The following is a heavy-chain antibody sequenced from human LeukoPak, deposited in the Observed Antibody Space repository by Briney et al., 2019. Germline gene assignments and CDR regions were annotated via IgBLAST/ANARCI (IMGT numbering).Heavy chain of an antibody. V-gene: IGHV3-11*04. J-gene: IGHJ4*02. CDR3: TRVGYIDEGIDY. CDR2: ITNSGSTI. CDR1: GFTFSVYY. D-gene: IGHD5-24*01. Sequence: GGSLRLSCAASGFTFSVYYMSWIRQAPGKGLEWISYITNSGSTIYYADSVKGRFTISRDNAKNSLYLQMNSLRAEDTAIYYCTRVGYIDEGIDYWGQGTLVTVSS.